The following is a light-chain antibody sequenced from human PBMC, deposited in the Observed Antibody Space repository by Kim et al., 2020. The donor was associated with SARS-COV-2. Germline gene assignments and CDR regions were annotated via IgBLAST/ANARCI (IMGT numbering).Light chain of an antibody. V-gene: IGKV1-5*03. J-gene: IGKJ2*01. Sequence: AAVGDRVTVTCRARENISRWLAWYQQKPGKAPKLLISKASSLESGVPSRFGGSGSGTEFTLTISSLQPDDFATYYCQQYHDDSYTFGQGTKVDIK. CDR1: ENISRW. CDR2: KAS. CDR3: QQYHDDSYT.